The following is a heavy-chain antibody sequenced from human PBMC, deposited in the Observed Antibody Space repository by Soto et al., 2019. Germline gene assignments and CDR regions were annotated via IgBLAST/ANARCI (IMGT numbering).Heavy chain of an antibody. J-gene: IGHJ4*02. CDR1: GFTFSSYA. CDR2: ISGSGGST. V-gene: IGHV3-23*01. Sequence: EVQLLESGGGLVQPGGSLRLSCAASGFTFSSYAMSWVRQAPGKGLEWVSAISGSGGSTYYADSVKGRFTISRDNSKTPLYRKMNGLRAEDTAVYYCAKEGSGVAGGEWFDYWAREPWSPSPQ. D-gene: IGHD3-16*01. CDR3: AKEGSGVAGGEWFDY.